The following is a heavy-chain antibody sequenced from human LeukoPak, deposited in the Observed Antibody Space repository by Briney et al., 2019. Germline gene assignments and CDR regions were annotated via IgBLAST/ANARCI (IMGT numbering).Heavy chain of an antibody. V-gene: IGHV1-69*05. D-gene: IGHD3-10*01. J-gene: IGHJ5*02. CDR1: GGTFSSYA. CDR3: AASPEARRGPFQWFDP. CDR2: IIPIFGTA. Sequence: GASVKVSCKASGGTFSSYAISWVRQAPGQGLEWMGGIIPIFGTANYAQKFQGRVTITTDESTSTAYMELSSLRSEDTAVYYCAASPEARRGPFQWFDPWGQGTLVTVSS.